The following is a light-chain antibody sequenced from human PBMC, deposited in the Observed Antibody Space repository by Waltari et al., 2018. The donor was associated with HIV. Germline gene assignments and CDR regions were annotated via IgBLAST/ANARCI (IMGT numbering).Light chain of an antibody. J-gene: IGLJ3*02. CDR2: SDN. Sequence: QSALTQPPSVSGAPGQRVAISCTGLRTTNFGTTYAVHWYQHIPGTAPSFLISSDNNRHSGVPERFSASKSCTSASLAFTGLQADDEADYYCQSSDRMSDSWVFGGGTRLTVL. CDR1: RTTNFGTTYA. CDR3: QSSDRMSDSWV. V-gene: IGLV1-40*01.